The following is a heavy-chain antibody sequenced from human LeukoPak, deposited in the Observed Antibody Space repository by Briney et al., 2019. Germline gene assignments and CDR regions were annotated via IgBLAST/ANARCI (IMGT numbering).Heavy chain of an antibody. CDR1: GYTFTSYG. V-gene: IGHV1-18*01. J-gene: IGHJ4*02. CDR3: ARRYENYDFWSGPLTTEYYFDY. CDR2: ISAYNGNT. D-gene: IGHD3-3*01. Sequence: GASVKVSCKASGYTFTSYGISWVRQAPGQGLEWMGWISAYNGNTNCAQKLQGRVTMTTDTSTSTAYMELRSLRSDDTAVYYCARRYENYDFWSGPLTTEYYFDYWGQGTLVTVSS.